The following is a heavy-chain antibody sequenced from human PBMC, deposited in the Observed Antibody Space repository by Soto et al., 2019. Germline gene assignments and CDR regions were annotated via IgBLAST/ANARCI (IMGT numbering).Heavy chain of an antibody. V-gene: IGHV3-15*01. CDR3: TTDRRGGSGGHYPHFDF. CDR1: GFTFSDAW. Sequence: EVQLVESGGGFVTPGGSLRLSCAASGFTFSDAWMSWVRQAPGKGLEWVGRIKTKTEGATTDYAAPVKARFTVSRDDSKNTLYLQMNSLETEDTAVYYCTTDRRGGSGGHYPHFDFWGQGTLVTVSS. J-gene: IGHJ4*02. D-gene: IGHD3-22*01. CDR2: IKTKTEGATT.